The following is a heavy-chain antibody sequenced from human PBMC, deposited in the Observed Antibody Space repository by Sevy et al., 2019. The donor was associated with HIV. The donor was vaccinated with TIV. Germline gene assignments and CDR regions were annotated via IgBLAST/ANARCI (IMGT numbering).Heavy chain of an antibody. V-gene: IGHV4-59*01. CDR3: ARELAYYFNY. CDR1: GCSISSYY. Sequence: SETLSLSCTVSGCSISSYYWSWIRQPPGKGLEWIGYMYYSGITNYNPSLKSRVTISGDTSKNQFYLKLSSVTAADTAVYYCARELAYYFNYWGQGTLVTVSS. J-gene: IGHJ4*02. CDR2: MYYSGIT.